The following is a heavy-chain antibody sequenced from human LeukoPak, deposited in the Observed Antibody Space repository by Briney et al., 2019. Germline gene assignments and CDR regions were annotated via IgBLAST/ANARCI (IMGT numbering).Heavy chain of an antibody. Sequence: SETLSLTCAVYGGSFSGYYWSWIRQPPGKGLEWIGEINHSGSANYNPSLKSRVTISVDTSKNQFSLKLSSVIAADTAVYYCARGYYDSSGYWGIYYYYGMDVWGQGTTVTVSS. J-gene: IGHJ6*02. D-gene: IGHD3-22*01. CDR1: GGSFSGYY. CDR3: ARGYYDSSGYWGIYYYYGMDV. CDR2: INHSGSA. V-gene: IGHV4-34*01.